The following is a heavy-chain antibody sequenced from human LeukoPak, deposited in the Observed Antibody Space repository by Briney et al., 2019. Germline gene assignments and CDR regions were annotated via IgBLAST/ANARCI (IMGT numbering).Heavy chain of an antibody. J-gene: IGHJ3*02. Sequence: SVKVSCKASGGTFSSYAISWVRQAPGQGLEWMGRIIPIPGIANYAQKFQGRVTITADKSTSTAYMELSSLRSEDTAVYYCARVGLQDAFDIWGQGTMDTVSS. CDR2: IIPIPGIA. D-gene: IGHD5-24*01. CDR3: ARVGLQDAFDI. V-gene: IGHV1-69*04. CDR1: GGTFSSYA.